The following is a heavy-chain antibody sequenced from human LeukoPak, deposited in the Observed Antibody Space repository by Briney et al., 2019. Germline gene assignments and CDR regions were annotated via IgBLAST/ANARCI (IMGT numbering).Heavy chain of an antibody. CDR2: ISAYNGNT. CDR3: ASAYYYDSRGYYYYYMDV. V-gene: IGHV1-18*01. CDR1: GYTFTSYG. J-gene: IGHJ6*03. D-gene: IGHD3-22*01. Sequence: GASVKVSCKASGYTFTSYGISWVRQAPGQGLEWMGWISAYNGNTNYAQKLQGRVTITADKSTSTAYMELSSLRSEDTAVYYCASAYYYDSRGYYYYYMDVWGKGTTVTVSS.